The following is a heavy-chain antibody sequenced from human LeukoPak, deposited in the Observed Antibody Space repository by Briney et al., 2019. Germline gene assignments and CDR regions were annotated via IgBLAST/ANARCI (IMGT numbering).Heavy chain of an antibody. CDR2: IKQDGSEK. Sequence: GGSLRLSCAASGFTFSSYWMSWVRQAPGKGLEWVANIKQDGSEKYYVDSVKGRFTISRDNAKNSLYLQMNSLRAEDTAVYYCARRFGTALDDAFDIWGQGTMVTVSS. D-gene: IGHD1-1*01. CDR3: ARRFGTALDDAFDI. V-gene: IGHV3-7*01. J-gene: IGHJ3*02. CDR1: GFTFSSYW.